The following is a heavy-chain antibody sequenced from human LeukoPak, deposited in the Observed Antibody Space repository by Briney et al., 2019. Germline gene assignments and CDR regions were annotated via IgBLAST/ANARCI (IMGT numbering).Heavy chain of an antibody. Sequence: SQTLSLTCTVSGGSISSGSYYWSWIRQPAGKGLEWIGRIHTSGSTNYNPSLKSRVTISVDASKNQFSLKLSSVTAADTAVYYCARGLHYDSSEDWFDPWGQGTLVTVSS. J-gene: IGHJ5*02. V-gene: IGHV4-61*02. CDR1: GGSISSGSYY. D-gene: IGHD3-22*01. CDR3: ARGLHYDSSEDWFDP. CDR2: IHTSGST.